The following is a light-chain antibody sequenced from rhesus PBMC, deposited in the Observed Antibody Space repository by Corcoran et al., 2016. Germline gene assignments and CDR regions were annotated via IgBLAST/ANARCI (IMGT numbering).Light chain of an antibody. CDR2: KAS. V-gene: IGKV1-25*01. CDR1: PGISSN. Sequence: DIPMTQSPSSLSASVGDTVTITCRASPGISSNLAWYQQKPGKAPKLLIYKASTLHSGVPARFSGSGSGTDFTLPISSLQPEDVATYNSQQRNSGPYSIGQGNKVEIK. J-gene: IGKJ2*01. CDR3: QQRNSGPYS.